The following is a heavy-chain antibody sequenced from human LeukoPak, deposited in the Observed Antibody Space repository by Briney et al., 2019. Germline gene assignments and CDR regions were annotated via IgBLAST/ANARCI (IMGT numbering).Heavy chain of an antibody. CDR3: AKLGGTSGYSYGLGAFDI. V-gene: IGHV3-23*01. Sequence: GGSLRLSCAASGFTFSTYDMSWVRQAPGKGLEWVSVVSGSGGSTYYADSVKGRFTISRDNSKNTLYLQMNSLRVEDTAVYYCAKLGGTSGYSYGLGAFDIWGQGTMVTVSS. CDR1: GFTFSTYD. CDR2: VSGSGGST. J-gene: IGHJ3*02. D-gene: IGHD5-18*01.